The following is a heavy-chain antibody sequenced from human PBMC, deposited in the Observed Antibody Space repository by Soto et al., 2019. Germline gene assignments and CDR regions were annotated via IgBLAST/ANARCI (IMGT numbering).Heavy chain of an antibody. CDR1: GYTFTSYG. CDR2: ISAYNGNT. V-gene: IGHV1-18*01. Sequence: VKVSCKASGYTFTSYGISWVRQAPGQGLEWMGWISAYNGNTNYAQKLKGRVTMTTDTSTSTAYMELRSLRSDDTAVYYCAREAYYYGSGSPAYYYYYMDVWGKGTTVTVSS. CDR3: AREAYYYGSGSPAYYYYYMDV. J-gene: IGHJ6*03. D-gene: IGHD3-10*01.